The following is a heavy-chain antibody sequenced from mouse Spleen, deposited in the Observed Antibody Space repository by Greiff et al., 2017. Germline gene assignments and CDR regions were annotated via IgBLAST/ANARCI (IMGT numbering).Heavy chain of an antibody. V-gene: IGHV14-3*02. CDR3: AEWYDDYFDY. CDR2: FDPANGNT. J-gene: IGHJ2*01. Sequence: VQLQQSGAELVKPGASVKLSCTASGFNIKDTYMHWVKQRPQQGLVWFGRFDPANGNTKYDPKFQGQATITAAPSSNTAYLQFSSLTSKDTAVYYCAEWYDDYFDYWGQGTTLTVSS. D-gene: IGHD2-14*01. CDR1: GFNIKDTY.